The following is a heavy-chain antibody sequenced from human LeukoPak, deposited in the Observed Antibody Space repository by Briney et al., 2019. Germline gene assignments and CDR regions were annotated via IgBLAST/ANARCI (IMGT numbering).Heavy chain of an antibody. D-gene: IGHD3-3*01. CDR2: ISWDSSSV. CDR1: GFTFRDYA. Sequence: GGSLRLSCAASGFTFRDYAMYWVRQAPGKGLEWVSGISWDSSSVAYADSVKGRFTISRDNAKNSLYLQMNSLRAEDTAVYYCVRGSLASGVVVYYYYYLDVWGKGTTVTVSS. CDR3: VRGSLASGVVVYYYYYLDV. V-gene: IGHV3-9*01. J-gene: IGHJ6*03.